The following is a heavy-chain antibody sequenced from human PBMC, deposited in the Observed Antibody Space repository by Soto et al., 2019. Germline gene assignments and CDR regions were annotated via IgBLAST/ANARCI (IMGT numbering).Heavy chain of an antibody. CDR3: AGAYGPSIYFDY. V-gene: IGHV3-33*01. D-gene: IGHD3-9*01. J-gene: IGHJ4*02. CDR2: IWYDGSNK. CDR1: GFTFSSYG. Sequence: QVQLVESGGGVVQPGRSLRLSCAASGFTFSSYGMHWVRQAPGKGLEWVAVIWYDGSNKYYADSVKGRFTISRDNSKNPLYLQITSLRAEDTAVYYCAGAYGPSIYFDYWGQGPLVTVSS.